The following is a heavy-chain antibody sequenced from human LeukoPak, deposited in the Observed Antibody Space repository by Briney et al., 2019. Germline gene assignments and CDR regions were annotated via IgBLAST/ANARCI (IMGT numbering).Heavy chain of an antibody. V-gene: IGHV4-30-2*01. Sequence: SGTLSLACAVSGGSISSGGYSWSWIRQPPGKGLGWIGYIYHSGSTYYNPSLKSRVTISVDRSKNQFSLKLSSVTAADTAVYYCARARRYSGDSDYWGQGTLVTVSS. D-gene: IGHD6-19*01. CDR1: GGSISSGGYS. J-gene: IGHJ4*02. CDR2: IYHSGST. CDR3: ARARRYSGDSDY.